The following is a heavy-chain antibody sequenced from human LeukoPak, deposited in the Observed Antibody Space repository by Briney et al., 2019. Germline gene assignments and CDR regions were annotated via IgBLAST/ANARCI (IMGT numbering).Heavy chain of an antibody. J-gene: IGHJ3*02. D-gene: IGHD3-9*01. CDR2: ISGSGGST. V-gene: IGHV3-23*01. CDR3: AKDKSYYDILTGYYITHDAFDI. CDR1: GFTFSSYA. Sequence: AGGSLRLSCAASGFTFSSYAMSWVRQAPGKGLEWVSAISGSGGSTYYADSVKGRFTISRDNSKNTLYLQMNSLRAEDTAVYYCAKDKSYYDILTGYYITHDAFDIWGQGTMVTVSS.